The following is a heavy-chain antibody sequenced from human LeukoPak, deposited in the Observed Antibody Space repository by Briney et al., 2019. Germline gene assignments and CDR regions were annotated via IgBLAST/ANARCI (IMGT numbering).Heavy chain of an antibody. CDR1: GGSISSSSYY. D-gene: IGHD3-10*01. V-gene: IGHV4-39*01. CDR3: SSLLLWFGELLPFDY. Sequence: SSETLSLTCTVSGGSISSSSYYWGWIRQPPGKGLEWIGSIYYSGSTYYNPSLKSRVTISVDTSKNQFPLKLSSVTAADTAVYYCSSLLLWFGELLPFDYWGQGTLVTVSS. J-gene: IGHJ4*02. CDR2: IYYSGST.